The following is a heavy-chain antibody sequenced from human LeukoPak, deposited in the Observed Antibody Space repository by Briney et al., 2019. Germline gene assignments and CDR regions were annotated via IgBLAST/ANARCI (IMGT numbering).Heavy chain of an antibody. J-gene: IGHJ4*02. CDR1: GGSISSSSYY. D-gene: IGHD3-22*01. CDR2: IYYSGST. Sequence: SETLSLTCTVSGGSISSSSYYWGWIRQPPGKGLEWIGSIYYSGSTYYNPSLKSRVTLSVDTSKNQFSLKLSSVAAADTAVYYCARLGYDSSGRYFDYWGQGTLVTVSS. CDR3: ARLGYDSSGRYFDY. V-gene: IGHV4-39*01.